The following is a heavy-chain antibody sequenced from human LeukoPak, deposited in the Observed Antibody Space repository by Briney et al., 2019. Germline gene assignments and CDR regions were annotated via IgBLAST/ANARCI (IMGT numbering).Heavy chain of an antibody. Sequence: PSETLSLTCTVSGGSVSSGGYYWSWIRQRPRRGLEWIGYISYSGSTYYNPSLKSRATISQDTSKNQCSLKLNSVTAADAAVYYCAKSNYDSSGFGYFDFWGQGTLVTVSS. CDR2: ISYSGST. J-gene: IGHJ4*02. V-gene: IGHV4-31*03. D-gene: IGHD3-22*01. CDR3: AKSNYDSSGFGYFDF. CDR1: GGSVSSGGYY.